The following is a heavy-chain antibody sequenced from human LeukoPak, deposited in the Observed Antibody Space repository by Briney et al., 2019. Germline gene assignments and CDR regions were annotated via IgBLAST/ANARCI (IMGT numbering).Heavy chain of an antibody. CDR2: ITGSAVST. CDR1: ELTFITYG. CDR3: AKPMLREGHFDY. D-gene: IGHD3-10*02. Sequence: LSGGSLRLSCAASELTFITYGMTWVRQAPEKGLEWVSAITGSAVSTFYADSVKGRFTISRDNSKNTLYLQMNSLRAEDTAVYYCAKPMLREGHFDYWGQGTLVTVSS. V-gene: IGHV3-23*01. J-gene: IGHJ4*02.